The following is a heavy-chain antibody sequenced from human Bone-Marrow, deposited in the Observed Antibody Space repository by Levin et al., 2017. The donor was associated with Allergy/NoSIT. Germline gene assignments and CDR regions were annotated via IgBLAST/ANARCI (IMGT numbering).Heavy chain of an antibody. D-gene: IGHD3-3*01. Sequence: PGGSLRLSCAASGFTFSSYAMHWVRQAPGKGLEWVAVISYDGSNKYYADSMKGRFAISRDNSKNTLYLQMNSLRAEDTAVYYCAREQQGVLDCYGMDVWGQGTTVTVSS. CDR3: AREQQGVLDCYGMDV. CDR1: GFTFSSYA. CDR2: ISYDGSNK. V-gene: IGHV3-30*09. J-gene: IGHJ6*02.